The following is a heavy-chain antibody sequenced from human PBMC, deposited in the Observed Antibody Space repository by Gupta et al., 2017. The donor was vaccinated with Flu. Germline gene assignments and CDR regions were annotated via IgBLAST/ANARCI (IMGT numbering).Heavy chain of an antibody. V-gene: IGHV3-13*04. D-gene: IGHD6-13*01. J-gene: IGHJ2*01. CDR2: IGASDDT. CDR1: GFTFCNYE. Sequence: EVQLVESGGGLVQPGGSLILSCAASGFTFCNYEWHWVRQATGKGLEWVSTIGASDDTYYIDSVKGRFTISRDTAKGSLYLQMNSLRAGDTAVYFCAREGHSSTWYNWYFDLWGRGTLVTVSS. CDR3: AREGHSSTWYNWYFDL.